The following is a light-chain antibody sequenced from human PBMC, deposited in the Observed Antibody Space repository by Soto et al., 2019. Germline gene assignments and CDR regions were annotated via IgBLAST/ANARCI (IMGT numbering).Light chain of an antibody. CDR2: EAS. Sequence: DIQMTQSPSTLSASVGDRVTITCRASQSIRWLAWYQQKPGKAPKLLIYEASRLESGVPSRFSGRPSGTESTLIITSLQPDDFATDYCQQYNTYAYTFGQGTKLEIK. J-gene: IGKJ2*01. CDR3: QQYNTYAYT. CDR1: QSIRW. V-gene: IGKV1-5*03.